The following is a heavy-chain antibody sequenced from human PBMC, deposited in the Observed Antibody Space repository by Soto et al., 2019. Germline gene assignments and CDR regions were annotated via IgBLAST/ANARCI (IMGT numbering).Heavy chain of an antibody. CDR1: GDSLHSGAYY. Sequence: SETLSLTCNVSGDSLHSGAYYWTWIRQSPGRGLEWIGHIYHTGSTNYNPSLKSRVTISEDTSKSQFSLKVNSMTAADTAVYYCARYRREAVAGYTLDNWGQGILVTVSS. J-gene: IGHJ4*02. CDR2: IYHTGST. D-gene: IGHD6-13*01. CDR3: ARYRREAVAGYTLDN. V-gene: IGHV4-61*08.